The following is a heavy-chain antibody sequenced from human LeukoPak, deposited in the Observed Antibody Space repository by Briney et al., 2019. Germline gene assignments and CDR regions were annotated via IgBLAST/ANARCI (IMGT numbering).Heavy chain of an antibody. V-gene: IGHV3-21*01. CDR1: AFNVSGYT. Sequence: GGSLRLSCAAPAFNVSGYTVNWVRQAPGKGLEWISSIRSRNNYITYAASVEGRFTISRDNTENSLYLQMNSLRVEDTAVYYCARAPTVLVGYCSSSSCQADYXGXG. J-gene: IGHJ4*02. CDR2: IRSRNNYI. CDR3: ARAPTVLVGYCSSSSCQADY. D-gene: IGHD2-2*01.